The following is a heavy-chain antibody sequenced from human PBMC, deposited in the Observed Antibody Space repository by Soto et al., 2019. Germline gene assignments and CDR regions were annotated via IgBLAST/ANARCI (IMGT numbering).Heavy chain of an antibody. CDR2: INAGNGHT. D-gene: IGHD3-10*01. Sequence: QVQLVQSGAEVKKPGASVKVSCKASGYTFSNYLLHWVCQAPGQGLEWMGWINAGNGHTKYSQKFQGRVTFPRDTSATTAYIELSSLTSEDTAVYYCASPSYGSGSYYWGQGTLVTVSS. V-gene: IGHV1-3*01. CDR3: ASPSYGSGSYY. CDR1: GYTFSNYL. J-gene: IGHJ4*02.